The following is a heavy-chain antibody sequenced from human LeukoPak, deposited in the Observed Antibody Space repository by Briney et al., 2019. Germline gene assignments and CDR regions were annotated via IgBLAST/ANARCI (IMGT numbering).Heavy chain of an antibody. D-gene: IGHD2-15*01. Sequence: GGSLRLSCAASGFTVSSNYMSWVRQAPGKGLEWVSVIYSGGSTYYADSVKGRFTISRDSSKNALYLQMNSLRAEDTAVYYCARAPRDCSGGSCYSGVGYYYGMDVWGQGTTVTVSS. CDR3: ARAPRDCSGGSCYSGVGYYYGMDV. CDR1: GFTVSSNY. V-gene: IGHV3-53*01. J-gene: IGHJ6*02. CDR2: IYSGGST.